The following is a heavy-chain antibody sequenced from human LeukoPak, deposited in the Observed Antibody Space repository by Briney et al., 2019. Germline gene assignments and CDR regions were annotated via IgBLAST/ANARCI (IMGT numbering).Heavy chain of an antibody. CDR2: IYYSRST. J-gene: IGHJ6*03. Sequence: SETLSLTCTVSGGSISSSSYYWGWIRQPPGKGLEWIGSIYYSRSTYYNPSLKSRVTISVDTSKNQFSLKLSSVTAADTAVYYCARQLVGYYYYYYYMDVWGKGTTVTISS. CDR3: ARQLVGYYYYYYYMDV. D-gene: IGHD2-2*01. V-gene: IGHV4-39*01. CDR1: GGSISSSSYY.